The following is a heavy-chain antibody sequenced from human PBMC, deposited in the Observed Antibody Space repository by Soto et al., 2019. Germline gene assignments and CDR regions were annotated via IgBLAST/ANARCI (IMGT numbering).Heavy chain of an antibody. V-gene: IGHV3-23*01. J-gene: IGHJ3*02. CDR2: ISDSGGLT. CDR1: GFAFSSHP. Sequence: VQLLESGGDLVHPGGSLRLSCAASGFAFSSHPMSWVRQAPERGREWVSGISDSGGLTYNADSVKGRFTISRDNSKNTLFLQMNSLRAEDTAVYYCARRAFGSSRSFDIWGQGTMVTVSS. CDR3: ARRAFGSSRSFDI. D-gene: IGHD6-6*01.